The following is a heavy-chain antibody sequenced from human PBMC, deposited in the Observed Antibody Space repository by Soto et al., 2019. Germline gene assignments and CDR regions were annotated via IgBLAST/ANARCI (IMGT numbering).Heavy chain of an antibody. J-gene: IGHJ4*02. CDR3: AKDPLPTMIVVAGRYYFDY. D-gene: IGHD3-22*01. CDR2: ISGSGDTT. V-gene: IGHV3-23*01. CDR1: GFTFSSYA. Sequence: EVQLLQSEGGLVQPGGSLRLSCAASGFTFSSYAMTWVRQPPGKGLEWVSAISGSGDTTYYADSVKGRFTTSRDNSKNTLFLQMNSLEAEDTAVYYCAKDPLPTMIVVAGRYYFDYWGQGTLVTVSS.